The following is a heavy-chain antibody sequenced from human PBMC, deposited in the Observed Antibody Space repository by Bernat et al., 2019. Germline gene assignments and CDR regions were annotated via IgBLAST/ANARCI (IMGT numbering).Heavy chain of an antibody. CDR1: GGSFSGYY. D-gene: IGHD2-2*01. J-gene: IGHJ4*02. V-gene: IGHV4-34*01. CDR2: INHSGST. CDR3: ARTKRYCSSTSCYEQSYYFDY. Sequence: QVRLQQWGAGLLKPSETLSLTCAVYGGSFSGYYWSWIRQPPGKGLEWIGEINHSGSTNYNPSLKSRVTISVDTSKNQFSLKLSSVTAADTAVYYCARTKRYCSSTSCYEQSYYFDYWGQGTLVTVSS.